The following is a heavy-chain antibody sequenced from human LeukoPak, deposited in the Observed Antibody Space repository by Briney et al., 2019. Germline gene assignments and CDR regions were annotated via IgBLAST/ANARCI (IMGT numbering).Heavy chain of an antibody. CDR2: ISAYNGNT. CDR1: GYTFTSYG. D-gene: IGHD4-17*01. CDR3: VRGDDYGEYGYYFDY. V-gene: IGHV1-18*01. Sequence: GASVKVSCKASGYTFTSYGISWVRQAPGQGLEWMGWISAYNGNTNYAQKLQGRVTMTTDTSTSTAYMELRSRRSDDTAVYYCVRGDDYGEYGYYFDYWGQGTLVTVSS. J-gene: IGHJ4*02.